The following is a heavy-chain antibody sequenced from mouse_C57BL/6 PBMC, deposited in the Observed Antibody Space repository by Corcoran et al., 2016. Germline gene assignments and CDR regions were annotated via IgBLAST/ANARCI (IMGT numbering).Heavy chain of an antibody. CDR2: INTYSGVP. CDR3: ARNHYGSSPGDY. J-gene: IGHJ4*01. V-gene: IGHV9-3*01. D-gene: IGHD1-1*01. Sequence: QIQLVQSGPELKKPGETVKISCKASGYTFTTYGMSWVKQAPGKGLKWMGWINTYSGVPTYADDFKGRFAFSLETSASTAYLQINNLKNEDTATYFCARNHYGSSPGDYWGQGTSVTVSS. CDR1: GYTFTTYG.